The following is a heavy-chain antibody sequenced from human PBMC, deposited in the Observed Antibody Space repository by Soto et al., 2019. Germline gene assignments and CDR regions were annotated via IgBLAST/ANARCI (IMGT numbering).Heavy chain of an antibody. V-gene: IGHV3-33*01. J-gene: IGHJ6*02. Sequence: GGSLRLSCAAAGFTFSSYGMHWVRQAPGKGLEWVAVIWYDGSNKYYADSVKGRFTISRDNSKNTLYLQMNSLRAEDTAVYYCARDRAAKYYYYYYGMDVWGQGTTVTVSS. CDR2: IWYDGSNK. CDR1: GFTFSSYG. D-gene: IGHD6-25*01. CDR3: ARDRAAKYYYYYYGMDV.